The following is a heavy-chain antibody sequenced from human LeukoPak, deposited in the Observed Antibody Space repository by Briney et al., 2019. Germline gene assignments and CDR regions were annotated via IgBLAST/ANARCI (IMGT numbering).Heavy chain of an antibody. D-gene: IGHD4/OR15-4a*01. Sequence: ASVKVSCETSGYTFINYGISWVRQAPGQGPEWMGWISGYNGNTNYVQKFQGRITMTTDTSTSTAYMELGSLRSDDTAVYYGARDLSLGRHEYGEPFDYWGQGTLVTVSS. CDR1: GYTFINYG. V-gene: IGHV1-18*01. CDR3: ARDLSLGRHEYGEPFDY. J-gene: IGHJ4*02. CDR2: ISGYNGNT.